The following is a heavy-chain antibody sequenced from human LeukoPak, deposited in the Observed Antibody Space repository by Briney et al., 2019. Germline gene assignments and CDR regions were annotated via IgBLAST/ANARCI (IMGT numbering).Heavy chain of an antibody. CDR3: ARGRGAARFPPDY. Sequence: SETLSLTCAVYGGSFSGYYWSWIRQPPGKGLEWIGEINHSGSTNYNPSLKSRVTISVDTSKNQFSLKLSSVTAADTAVYYCARGRGAARFPPDYWGQGTLVTVSS. V-gene: IGHV4-34*01. J-gene: IGHJ4*02. D-gene: IGHD6-6*01. CDR1: GGSFSGYY. CDR2: INHSGST.